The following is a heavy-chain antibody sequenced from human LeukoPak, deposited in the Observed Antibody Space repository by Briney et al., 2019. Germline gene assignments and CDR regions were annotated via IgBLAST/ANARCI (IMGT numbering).Heavy chain of an antibody. Sequence: PGGSLRLSCAASGFTFSSYAMTWVRQAPGKGLQLVSTISGSGGSTFYADSVKGRFTISRDNSKNTLYLQMNSLRAEDTAVYYCAKDRSSGRSDYWGQGTLVTVSS. V-gene: IGHV3-23*01. J-gene: IGHJ4*02. CDR3: AKDRSSGRSDY. D-gene: IGHD6-19*01. CDR2: ISGSGGST. CDR1: GFTFSSYA.